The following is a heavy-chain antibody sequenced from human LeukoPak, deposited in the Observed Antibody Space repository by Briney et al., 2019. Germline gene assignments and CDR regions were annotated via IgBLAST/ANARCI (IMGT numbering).Heavy chain of an antibody. J-gene: IGHJ4*02. V-gene: IGHV1-69*04. CDR3: ARAASQYDKWGYSLWY. Sequence: GASVKVSCKASGYTFTGYYMHWVRQAPGQGLEWMGRIIPILGIANYAQKFQGRVTITADKSTSTAYMELSSLRSEDTAVYYCARAASQYDKWGYSLWYWGQGTLVTVSS. CDR2: IIPILGIA. D-gene: IGHD5-12*01. CDR1: GYTFTGYY.